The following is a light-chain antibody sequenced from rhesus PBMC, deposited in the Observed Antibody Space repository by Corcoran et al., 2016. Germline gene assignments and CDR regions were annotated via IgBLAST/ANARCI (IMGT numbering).Light chain of an antibody. J-gene: IGKJ1*01. Sequence: DIQMTQSPSSLSASVGDTVTITCRASQSISSWLDWYQQTPGKAPKLLIYRESNLEAGVPSRVSGSWSGTDFIRTSSSLQPEDVATYYCQQHDTSPWTFGQGTKVEIK. CDR3: QQHDTSPWT. V-gene: IGKV1-69*01. CDR2: RES. CDR1: QSISSW.